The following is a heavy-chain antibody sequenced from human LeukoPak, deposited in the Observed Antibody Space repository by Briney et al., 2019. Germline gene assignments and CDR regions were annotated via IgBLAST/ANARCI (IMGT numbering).Heavy chain of an antibody. D-gene: IGHD3-22*01. CDR3: ARADSSGYYYGTPVNY. V-gene: IGHV4-31*03. CDR2: IYYSGST. CDR1: GGSISSGGYY. J-gene: IGHJ4*02. Sequence: SETLSLTCTVSGGSISSGGYYWSWIRQHPGTGLEWLGYIYYSGSTYYNPSLKSRVTISVDTSKNQFSLKLSSVTAADTAVYYRARADSSGYYYGTPVNYWGQGTLVTVSS.